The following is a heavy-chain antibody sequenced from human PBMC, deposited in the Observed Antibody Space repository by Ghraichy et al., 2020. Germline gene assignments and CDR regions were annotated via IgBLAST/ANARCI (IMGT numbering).Heavy chain of an antibody. CDR2: IYYSGST. V-gene: IGHV4-39*01. CDR1: GGSISSSSYY. Sequence: SETLSLTCTVSGGSISSSSYYWGWIRQPPGKGLEWIGSIYYSGSTYYNPSLKSRVTISVDTSKNQFSLKLSSVTAADTAVYYCARQPYYYDSSGYYLDYWGQGTLVTVSS. D-gene: IGHD3-22*01. CDR3: ARQPYYYDSSGYYLDY. J-gene: IGHJ4*02.